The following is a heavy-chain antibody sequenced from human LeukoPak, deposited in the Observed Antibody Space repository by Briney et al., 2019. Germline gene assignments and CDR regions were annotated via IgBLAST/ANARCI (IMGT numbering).Heavy chain of an antibody. CDR1: GGSISSSSYY. J-gene: IGHJ5*02. V-gene: IGHV4-39*07. CDR3: TGYHIVVVPAAIFGWFDP. D-gene: IGHD2-2*02. Sequence: PSETLSLTCTVSGGSISSSSYYWGWIRQPPGKGLEWIGSIYYSGSTYYNPSLKSRVTISVDTSKNQFSLKLSSVTAADTAVYYCTGYHIVVVPAAIFGWFDPWGQGTLVTVSS. CDR2: IYYSGST.